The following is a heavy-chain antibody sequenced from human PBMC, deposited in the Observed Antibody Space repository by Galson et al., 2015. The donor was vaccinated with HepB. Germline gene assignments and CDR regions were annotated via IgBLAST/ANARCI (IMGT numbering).Heavy chain of an antibody. CDR3: ARNRGYKTFDY. CDR1: GFMFSGHW. V-gene: IGHV3-7*03. D-gene: IGHD5-24*01. Sequence: SLRLSCAVSGFMFSGHWMNWVRQAPGKGLEWVANIKEDGSIKYYVDSVTGRFTISRDNARNILYLQMNGLRAEDTAVYFCARNRGYKTFDYWGQGALVTASS. J-gene: IGHJ4*02. CDR2: IKEDGSIK.